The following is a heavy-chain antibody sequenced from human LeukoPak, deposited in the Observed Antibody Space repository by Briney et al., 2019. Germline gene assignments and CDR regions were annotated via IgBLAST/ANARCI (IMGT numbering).Heavy chain of an antibody. CDR2: IIPIFGTA. CDR1: GGSFSSYG. CDR3: ARRTTSVAFDI. V-gene: IGHV1-69*06. J-gene: IGHJ3*02. D-gene: IGHD2-2*01. Sequence: ASVKVSCKASGGSFSSYGISWVRQAPEQGLEWVGRIIPIFGTANYAQKFQDRVNITADKSTSIVYMELSSLRSEDTAVYYCARRTTSVAFDIWGQGTMVTVSS.